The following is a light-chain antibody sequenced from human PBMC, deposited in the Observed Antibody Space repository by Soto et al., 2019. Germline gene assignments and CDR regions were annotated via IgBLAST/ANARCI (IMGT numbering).Light chain of an antibody. CDR3: QQHSNWPLT. V-gene: IGKV3-11*01. CDR2: DAS. J-gene: IGKJ4*01. Sequence: EIVLIQSPATLSLSPGERATLSCRASQSVSSSLAWYQQNPGQAPRLLIFDASNRATGIPVRFSGSGSGTDFTLTISSLEPEDFTVHYCQQHSNWPLTFDGGTRVEIK. CDR1: QSVSSS.